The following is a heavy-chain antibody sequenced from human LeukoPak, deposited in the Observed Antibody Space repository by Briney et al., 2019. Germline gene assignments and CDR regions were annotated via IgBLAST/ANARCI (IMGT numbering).Heavy chain of an antibody. CDR1: GGSFSGYY. D-gene: IGHD5-18*01. V-gene: IGHV4-34*01. CDR3: ARELSYLLHYMDV. J-gene: IGHJ6*03. CDR2: INHSGST. Sequence: SETPSLTCAVYGGSFSGYYWSWIRQPPGKGLEWIGEINHSGSTNYNPSLKSRVTISVDTSKNQFSLKLSSVTAADTAVYYCARELSYLLHYMDVWGKGTTVTVSS.